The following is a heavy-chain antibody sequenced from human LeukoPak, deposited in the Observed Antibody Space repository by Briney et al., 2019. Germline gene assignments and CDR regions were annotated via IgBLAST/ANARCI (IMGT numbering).Heavy chain of an antibody. J-gene: IGHJ3*01. Sequence: PSETLSLTCTVSGGSISSSSYYWGWIRQPPGKGLEWIGSIYYSGSTYYNPTLKSRVTISVDTSKNQFSLKLSSVTAADTAVYYCARRITMVRGNAFDLWGQGTMVTVSS. CDR1: GGSISSSSYY. CDR3: ARRITMVRGNAFDL. V-gene: IGHV4-39*01. CDR2: IYYSGST. D-gene: IGHD3-10*01.